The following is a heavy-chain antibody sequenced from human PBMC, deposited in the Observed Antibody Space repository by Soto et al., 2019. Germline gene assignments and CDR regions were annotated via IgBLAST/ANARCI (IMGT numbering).Heavy chain of an antibody. CDR2: IYCSGST. V-gene: IGHV4-31*03. CDR3: ARGPHDSSGYYPEY. J-gene: IGHJ4*02. CDR1: GGSISSGGYY. Sequence: SETLSLTCTVSGGSISSGGYYWSWIRQHPGKGLEWIGYIYCSGSTYYNPSLKSRVTISVDTSKNQFSLKLSSVTAADTAVYYCARGPHDSSGYYPEYWGQGTLVTVSS. D-gene: IGHD3-22*01.